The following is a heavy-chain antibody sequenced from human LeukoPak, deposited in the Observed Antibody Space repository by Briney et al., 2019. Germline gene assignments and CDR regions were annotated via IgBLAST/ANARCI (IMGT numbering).Heavy chain of an antibody. CDR1: GFTFSSYA. D-gene: IGHD3-10*01. Sequence: GGSLRLSCAASGFTFSSYAMSWVRQAPGKGLEWVSAISGSGGSTYYADSVKGRFTISRDNSKNTLYLQMNSLRAEDTAVYYCARPRGYYGSGSYLDYWGQGTLVTVSS. CDR2: ISGSGGST. V-gene: IGHV3-23*01. J-gene: IGHJ4*02. CDR3: ARPRGYYGSGSYLDY.